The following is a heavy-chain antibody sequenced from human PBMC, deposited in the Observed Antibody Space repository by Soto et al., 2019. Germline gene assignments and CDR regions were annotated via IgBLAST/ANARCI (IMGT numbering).Heavy chain of an antibody. V-gene: IGHV1-8*01. CDR2: MNPNSGNT. CDR1: GYTFTSYD. CDR3: ARTPSGVVGAPRINWFDP. J-gene: IGHJ5*02. D-gene: IGHD2-15*01. Sequence: QVQLVQSGAEVKKPGASVKVSCKASGYTFTSYDINWVRQATGQGLEWMGWMNPNSGNTGYAQKFQVRVTMTRDTSISTAYMELSSLGSEDTAVYYCARTPSGVVGAPRINWFDPWGQGTLVTVSS.